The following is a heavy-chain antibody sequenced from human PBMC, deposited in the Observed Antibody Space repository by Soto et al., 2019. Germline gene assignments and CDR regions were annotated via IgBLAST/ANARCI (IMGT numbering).Heavy chain of an antibody. CDR1: GFTFSSYW. V-gene: IGHV3-7*01. Sequence: GGSLRLSCAASGFTFSSYWMSWVRQAPGKGLEWVANIKQDGSEKYYVDSVKGRFTISRDNAKNSLYLQMNSLRAEDTAVYYCARVSAGYGDWGDAFDIWGQGTMVTVSS. J-gene: IGHJ3*02. D-gene: IGHD4-17*01. CDR2: IKQDGSEK. CDR3: ARVSAGYGDWGDAFDI.